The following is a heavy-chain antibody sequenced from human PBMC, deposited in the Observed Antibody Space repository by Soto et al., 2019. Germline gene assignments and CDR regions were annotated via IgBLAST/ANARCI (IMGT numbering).Heavy chain of an antibody. J-gene: IGHJ5*02. Sequence: EVQLLESGGDVVRPGGSLRLSCAASGFTFSSYAMGWVRQAPGKGLEWVAGVSRAGTYTFYADSVRGRFSISRDNSMDTVDMYMNALRGDDTAVYFCVKYTVTEDVGESWGQGTLVSVSS. CDR3: VKYTVTEDVGES. CDR1: GFTFSSYA. V-gene: IGHV3-23*01. D-gene: IGHD3-16*01. CDR2: VSRAGTYT.